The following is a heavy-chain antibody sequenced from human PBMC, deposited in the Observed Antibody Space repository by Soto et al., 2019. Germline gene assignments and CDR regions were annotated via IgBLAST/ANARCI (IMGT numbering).Heavy chain of an antibody. CDR2: IRGSGGTT. Sequence: HPGGSLRLSCTVSGFIFSDYAMYWVRQAPGKGLEWVSTIRGSGGTTYYADTVKGRFTISRDNSKDTLYLQMNTLRGEDTAVYYCAKGFGGTYTYYYYAMDVWGQGTTVTVSS. CDR1: GFIFSDYA. D-gene: IGHD2-15*01. CDR3: AKGFGGTYTYYYYAMDV. V-gene: IGHV3-23*01. J-gene: IGHJ6*02.